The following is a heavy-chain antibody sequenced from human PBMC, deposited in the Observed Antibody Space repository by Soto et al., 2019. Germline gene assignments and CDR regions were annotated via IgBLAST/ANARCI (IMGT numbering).Heavy chain of an antibody. Sequence: QVQLVESGGGVVQPGRSLRLSCAASGFTFSSYAMHWVRQAPGKGLEWVAVISYDGSNKYYADSVKGRFTISRDNSKNKLYMQMNSMRAEDTAVYYCAREGNDYVTTKRTQGAFDIWGQGTMVTVSS. CDR3: AREGNDYVTTKRTQGAFDI. J-gene: IGHJ3*02. CDR1: GFTFSSYA. CDR2: ISYDGSNK. V-gene: IGHV3-30-3*01. D-gene: IGHD4-17*01.